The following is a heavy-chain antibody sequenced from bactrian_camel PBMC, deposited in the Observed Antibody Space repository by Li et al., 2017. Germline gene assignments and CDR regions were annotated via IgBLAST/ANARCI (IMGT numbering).Heavy chain of an antibody. CDR1: GLAFSTIC. V-gene: IGHV3S25*01. Sequence: QLVESGGGSVQAGGSLRLSCTASGLAFSTICMAWFRQAPGKEREAVASISTDGGSTDYAGSVGGRFTISRDNAKNTVYLQMNSLRPEDTAMYYCVVRRMRECEGSWYRGGYTGQGTQVTVS. CDR2: ISTDGGST. J-gene: IGHJ4*01. D-gene: IGHD6*01.